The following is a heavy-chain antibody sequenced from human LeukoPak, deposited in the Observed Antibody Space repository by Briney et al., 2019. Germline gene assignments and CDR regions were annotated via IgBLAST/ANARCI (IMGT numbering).Heavy chain of an antibody. CDR3: ARAEGATMLDY. J-gene: IGHJ4*02. CDR1: GFTFSSYL. D-gene: IGHD5-12*01. Sequence: GGSLRLSCAASGFTFSSYLMTWVRQAPGKGLEWVANIKPDGSEKYYVDSVRGRFTISRDNAKNSLYLQMNSLRAEDTAVYYCARAEGATMLDYWGQGTLVTVSS. CDR2: IKPDGSEK. V-gene: IGHV3-7*03.